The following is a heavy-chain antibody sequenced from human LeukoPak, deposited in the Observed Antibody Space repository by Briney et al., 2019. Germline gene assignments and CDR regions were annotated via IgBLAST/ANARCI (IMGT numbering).Heavy chain of an antibody. CDR2: IDTAGGT. CDR3: AREGFCGGDCPGYFDL. CDR1: GFTFSTYD. V-gene: IGHV3-13*04. J-gene: IGHJ2*01. Sequence: PGEALRLSCAASGFTFSTYDMHWVRQTTGKGLEWVSAIDTAGGTYYPDSVKGRFTISRENAKNSFYLQMNSLRAGDTAVYYCAREGFCGGDCPGYFDLWGRGPLVTVSS. D-gene: IGHD2-21*02.